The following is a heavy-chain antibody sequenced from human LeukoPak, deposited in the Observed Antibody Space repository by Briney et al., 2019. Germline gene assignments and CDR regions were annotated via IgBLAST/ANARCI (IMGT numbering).Heavy chain of an antibody. Sequence: SETLSLTCTVSGGSISSCNYYWGWIRQPPGKGLEWIGSIYYSGNTYYNPSLKSRVTISVDMSKNQISLKLSSVTAADTAVYYCARDRLLWFGELDFWGQGTLVIVSS. V-gene: IGHV4-39*07. J-gene: IGHJ4*02. D-gene: IGHD3-10*01. CDR1: GGSISSCNYY. CDR2: IYYSGNT. CDR3: ARDRLLWFGELDF.